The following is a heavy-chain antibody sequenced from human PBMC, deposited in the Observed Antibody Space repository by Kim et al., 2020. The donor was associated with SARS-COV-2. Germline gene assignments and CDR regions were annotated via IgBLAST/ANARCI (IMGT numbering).Heavy chain of an antibody. D-gene: IGHD6-6*01. CDR3: ARGAQLVGVGYYYVDV. Sequence: SETLSLTCTVSGGSISSYYWSWIRQPPGKGLEWIGYIYYSGSTNYNPSLKSRVTISVDTSKNQFSLKLSSVTAADTAVYYCARGAQLVGVGYYYVDVWGKGTTVTVSS. CDR1: GGSISSYY. J-gene: IGHJ6*03. CDR2: IYYSGST. V-gene: IGHV4-59*01.